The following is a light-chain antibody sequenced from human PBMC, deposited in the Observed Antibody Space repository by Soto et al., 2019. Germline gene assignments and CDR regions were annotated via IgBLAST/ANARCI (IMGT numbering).Light chain of an antibody. Sequence: QSVLTQPASVSGSHGQSITISCTGTSSDVAAYNFVSWYQQHPGEVPKLMIYEVIKRPSGISDRFSGSKSGNTAYRTISGLQADDEADYYCSAYTHSNTVIFGGGTKLTVL. V-gene: IGLV2-14*03. CDR1: SSDVAAYNF. CDR2: EVI. J-gene: IGLJ2*01. CDR3: SAYTHSNTVI.